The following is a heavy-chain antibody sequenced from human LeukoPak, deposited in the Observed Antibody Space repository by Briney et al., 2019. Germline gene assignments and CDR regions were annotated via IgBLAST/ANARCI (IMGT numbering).Heavy chain of an antibody. V-gene: IGHV3-21*01. CDR2: ISGTTTSK. J-gene: IGHJ4*02. CDR3: AREAPGQGFDY. CDR1: GFIFSTYA. Sequence: GGSLRLSCAASGFIFSTYAMNWVRQAPGKGLEWVSSISGTTTSKSHADSLRGRFSISRDDPENSLYLQMDSLRAEDTAVYFCAREAPGQGFDYWGQGTLVTVSS.